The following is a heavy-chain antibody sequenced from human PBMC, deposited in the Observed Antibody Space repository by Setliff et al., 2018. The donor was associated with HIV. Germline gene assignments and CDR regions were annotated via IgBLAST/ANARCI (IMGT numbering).Heavy chain of an antibody. CDR1: GYIFLNYD. D-gene: IGHD6-13*01. Sequence: ASVKVSCKASGYIFLNYDITWVRQAPGQGLEWMGWISAYNGNTNYAQKLQGRVTMTTDTSTSAAYMELRSLRSDDTAVYYCASASRMTATGYPWGQERWSPSPQ. V-gene: IGHV1-18*04. CDR2: ISAYNGNT. J-gene: IGHJ5*02. CDR3: ASASRMTATGYP.